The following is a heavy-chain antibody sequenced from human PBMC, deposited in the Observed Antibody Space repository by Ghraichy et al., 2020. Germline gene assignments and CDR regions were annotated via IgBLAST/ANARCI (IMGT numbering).Heavy chain of an antibody. J-gene: IGHJ4*02. CDR1: GFTFSSYD. Sequence: GGSLRLSCAASGFTFSSYDMNWVRQAPGKGLEWVSYIRSSGSTIYYADSVKGRFTISRDNAKSSLYLQMNSLRAEDTAVYYCARGGSYRAGFDYWGQGTLVTVSS. CDR3: ARGGSYRAGFDY. V-gene: IGHV3-48*03. CDR2: IRSSGSTI. D-gene: IGHD3-10*01.